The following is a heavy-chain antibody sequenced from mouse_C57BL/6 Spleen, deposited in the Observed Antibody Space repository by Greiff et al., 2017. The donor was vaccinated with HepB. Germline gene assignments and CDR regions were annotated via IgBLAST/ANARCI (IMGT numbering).Heavy chain of an antibody. J-gene: IGHJ3*01. CDR1: GYTFTDDE. V-gene: IGHV1-15*01. CDR2: IDPETGGT. CDR3: TGAVYYGNYDWFAY. Sequence: QVQLQQSGAELVRPGASVSLSCKASGYTFTDDEMHWVKRTLVHGLEWIGAIDPETGGTAYNQKFKSKAILTTDKSSSTAYMELRSLTSEDYAVYYCTGAVYYGNYDWFAYWGQGTLVTVSA. D-gene: IGHD2-1*01.